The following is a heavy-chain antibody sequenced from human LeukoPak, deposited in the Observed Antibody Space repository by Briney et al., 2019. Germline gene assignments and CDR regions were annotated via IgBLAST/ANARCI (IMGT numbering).Heavy chain of an antibody. Sequence: GGSLRLSCAASGFTFSSYTMNWVRQAPGKGLEWVSAISGSGSTTYYADSVKGRFTISRDNSKNTLFLQMNSLTAEDTAIYSCARPRLEYCSGGSCFDAFDIWGQGTMVTVSS. CDR3: ARPRLEYCSGGSCFDAFDI. V-gene: IGHV3-23*01. D-gene: IGHD2-15*01. J-gene: IGHJ3*02. CDR1: GFTFSSYT. CDR2: ISGSGSTT.